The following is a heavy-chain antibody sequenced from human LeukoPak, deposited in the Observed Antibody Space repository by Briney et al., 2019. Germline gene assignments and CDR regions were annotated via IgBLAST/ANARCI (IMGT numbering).Heavy chain of an antibody. V-gene: IGHV3-21*01. CDR3: ARDRGGSYGDYNYFDY. Sequence: PGGSLRLSCAASGFTFSSYSMNWVRQAPGKGLEWVLSISSSSSYIYYADSVKGRFTISRDNSKNTLYLQMNSLRAEDTAVYYCARDRGGSYGDYNYFDYWGQGTLVTVSS. D-gene: IGHD4-17*01. CDR2: ISSSSSYI. J-gene: IGHJ4*02. CDR1: GFTFSSYS.